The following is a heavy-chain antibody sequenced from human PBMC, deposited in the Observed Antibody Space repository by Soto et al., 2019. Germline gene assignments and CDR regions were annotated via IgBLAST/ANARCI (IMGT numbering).Heavy chain of an antibody. Sequence: ASVKVSCKASGGTFSSYAISWVRQAPGRGLAWVGGIFPIFGTADYAQKFQGRVTITADEYTSTAYMELSSLRSEDTAVYYCARAPFKYSNQYYYYGMDVWGQGTMVTVSS. CDR3: ARAPFKYSNQYYYYGMDV. V-gene: IGHV1-69*13. CDR1: GGTFSSYA. D-gene: IGHD4-4*01. J-gene: IGHJ6*02. CDR2: IFPIFGTA.